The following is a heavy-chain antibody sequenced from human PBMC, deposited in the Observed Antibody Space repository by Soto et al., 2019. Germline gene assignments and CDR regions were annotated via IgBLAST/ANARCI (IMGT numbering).Heavy chain of an antibody. Sequence: SETLSLTCTVSGGSISSYYWSWIRQPPGKGLEWIGYIYYSGSTNYNPSLKSRVTISVDTSKNQFSLKLSSVTAADTAVYYCARNIGHYSSFEYWGQGTLVTVSS. J-gene: IGHJ4*02. CDR2: IYYSGST. CDR3: ARNIGHYSSFEY. CDR1: GGSISSYY. V-gene: IGHV4-59*01. D-gene: IGHD4-17*01.